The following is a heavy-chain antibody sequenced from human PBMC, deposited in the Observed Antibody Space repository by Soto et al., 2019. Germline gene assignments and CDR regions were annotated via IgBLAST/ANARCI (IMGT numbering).Heavy chain of an antibody. D-gene: IGHD2-15*01. CDR2: IYYSGST. CDR3: ARLDCSGGSCSYAGFDY. Sequence: SETLSLTCTVSGGSISSGGYYWSWIRQHPGKGLEWIGYIYYSGSTYYNPSLKSRVTISVDTSKNQFSLKLSSVTAADTAVYYCARLDCSGGSCSYAGFDYWGQGTLVTVSS. J-gene: IGHJ4*02. V-gene: IGHV4-31*03. CDR1: GGSISSGGYY.